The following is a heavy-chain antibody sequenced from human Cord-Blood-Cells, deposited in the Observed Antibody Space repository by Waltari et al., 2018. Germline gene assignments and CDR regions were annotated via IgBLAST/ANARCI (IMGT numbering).Heavy chain of an antibody. D-gene: IGHD3-16*01. CDR3: ARLLLGAGDY. J-gene: IGHJ4*02. V-gene: IGHV4-39*01. Sequence: QLQLQESGPALVKPSETLSLTCTVSGGSISSSSYYWGWIRQPPGKGLEWIGSIYYSGSTDYNPSLKSRVTISVDTSKNQFSLKLSSVTAADTAVYYCARLLLGAGDYWGQGTLVTVSS. CDR2: IYYSGST. CDR1: GGSISSSSYY.